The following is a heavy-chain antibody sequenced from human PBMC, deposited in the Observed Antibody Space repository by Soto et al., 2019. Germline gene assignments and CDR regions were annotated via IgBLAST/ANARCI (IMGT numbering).Heavy chain of an antibody. Sequence: QVQLVESGGGVVQPGRSLRLSCAASGFTFSSYGMHWVRQPPGKGLEWVALISYDGSNKYFADSVKGRFTISRDNSKNTLYLQMNSLRAEDTAVYYCAKELQTRVLYYFDYRGQGTLVTVSS. CDR1: GFTFSSYG. CDR2: ISYDGSNK. D-gene: IGHD2-8*01. V-gene: IGHV3-30*18. J-gene: IGHJ4*02. CDR3: AKELQTRVLYYFDY.